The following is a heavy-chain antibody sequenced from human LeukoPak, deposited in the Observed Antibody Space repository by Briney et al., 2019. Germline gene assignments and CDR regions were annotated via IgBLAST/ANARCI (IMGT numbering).Heavy chain of an antibody. D-gene: IGHD3-10*01. CDR3: ANARITMVRGVIENFDY. Sequence: GGSLRLSCAAPGFTFISYAMSWVRQAPGKGLEWVSAISGSGGSTYYADSVKGRFTISRDNSKNTLYLQMNSLRAEDTAVYYCANARITMVRGVIENFDYWGQGTLVTVSS. J-gene: IGHJ4*02. CDR2: ISGSGGST. CDR1: GFTFISYA. V-gene: IGHV3-23*01.